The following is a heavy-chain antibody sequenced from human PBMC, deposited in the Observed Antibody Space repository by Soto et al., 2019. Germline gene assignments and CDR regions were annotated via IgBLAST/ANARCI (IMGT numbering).Heavy chain of an antibody. J-gene: IGHJ4*02. V-gene: IGHV3-7*04. CDR2: TNQDGSEK. D-gene: IGHD1-26*01. Sequence: EVHLVESGGGLVQTGGSLRLSCAIFEGTVIRDWMNWVRQAPGKGLEWVAHTNQDGSEKYYVDSVKGRFTISRDNDKNSRYLHMNSLRAEDPAMYYCSGGVGEAFWGQGTLVTVSS. CDR3: SGGVGEAF. CDR1: EGTVIRDW.